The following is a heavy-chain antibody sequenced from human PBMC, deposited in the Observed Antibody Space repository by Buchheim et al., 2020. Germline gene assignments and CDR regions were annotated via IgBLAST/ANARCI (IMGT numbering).Heavy chain of an antibody. CDR3: ARDRGSGWNYFDY. Sequence: QVQLVQSGAEVKKPGASVKVSCKASGYTFTSYYMHWVRQAPGQGFEWMGLNNPSGGSTTYAQKFKGRVTMTRDTSTSTVYMELSSLGSEDTAVYYCARDRGSGWNYFDYWGQGTL. CDR1: GYTFTSYY. V-gene: IGHV1-46*01. J-gene: IGHJ4*02. CDR2: NNPSGGST. D-gene: IGHD6-19*01.